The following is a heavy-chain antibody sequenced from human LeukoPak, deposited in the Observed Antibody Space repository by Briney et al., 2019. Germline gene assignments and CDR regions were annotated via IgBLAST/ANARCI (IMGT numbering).Heavy chain of an antibody. D-gene: IGHD3-3*01. J-gene: IGHJ3*02. CDR3: AREKKGDDFWSGLQDAFDI. V-gene: IGHV1-18*01. Sequence: ASVKVSCKASGYTFTSYGISWVRQAPGQGLEWMGWISAYNGNTNYAQKLQGRVTMTTDTSTSTACMELRSLRSDDTAVYYCAREKKGDDFWSGLQDAFDIWGQGTMVTVSS. CDR2: ISAYNGNT. CDR1: GYTFTSYG.